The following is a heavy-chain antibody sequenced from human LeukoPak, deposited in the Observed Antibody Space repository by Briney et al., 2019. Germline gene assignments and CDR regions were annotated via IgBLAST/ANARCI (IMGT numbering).Heavy chain of an antibody. CDR3: ARAVTGTSLVDF. J-gene: IGHJ4*02. Sequence: SETLSLTCTISGGSIGGDHWSWIRQAPGEGLEWIGYISYTGSTIYNPSLRSRVTISLNTPENQFSLRLTSVTAADTAVYYCARAVTGTSLVDFWGQGTLVAVSS. V-gene: IGHV4-59*08. D-gene: IGHD6-19*01. CDR2: ISYTGST. CDR1: GGSIGGDH.